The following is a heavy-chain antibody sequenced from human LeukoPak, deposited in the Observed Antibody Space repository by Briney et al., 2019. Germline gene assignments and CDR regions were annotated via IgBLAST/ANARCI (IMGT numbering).Heavy chain of an antibody. V-gene: IGHV4-59*01. CDR1: GGSISSYY. CDR3: AREGHSSSWYRGAFDI. Sequence: SETLSLTCTVSGGSISSYYWSWIRQPPGKGLEWIGYTYYSGSTNYNPSLKSRVTISVDTSKNQFSLKLSSVTAADTAVYYCAREGHSSSWYRGAFDIWGQGTMVTVSS. D-gene: IGHD6-13*01. J-gene: IGHJ3*02. CDR2: TYYSGST.